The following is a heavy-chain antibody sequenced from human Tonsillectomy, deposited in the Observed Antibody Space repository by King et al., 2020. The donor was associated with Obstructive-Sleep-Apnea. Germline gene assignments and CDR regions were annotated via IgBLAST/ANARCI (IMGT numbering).Heavy chain of an antibody. CDR3: ARDGYSGSYNWYFDL. D-gene: IGHD1-26*01. Sequence: VQLVESGGGVVQPGRSLRLSCAASGFTFSSYAMHWVRQAPGKGLEWVAVISYDGSNKYYADSVKGRFTISRDNSKNTLYLQMNSLRAEDTAVYYCARDGYSGSYNWYFDLWGRGTLVTVSS. J-gene: IGHJ2*01. CDR2: ISYDGSNK. CDR1: GFTFSSYA. V-gene: IGHV3-30-3*01.